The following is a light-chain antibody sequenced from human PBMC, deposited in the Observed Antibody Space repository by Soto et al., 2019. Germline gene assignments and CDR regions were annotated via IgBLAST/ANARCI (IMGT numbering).Light chain of an antibody. CDR1: SSNIGAGYD. CDR3: QSYDSSLSGS. V-gene: IGLV1-40*01. J-gene: IGLJ7*01. CDR2: GNS. Sequence: QSVLTQPPSVSGAPGQRVTISCTGSSSNIGAGYDVHWYQQLPGTAPKLLIYGNSNRPSGVPDRFSGSKSGTSASLAITGLQAEDEADYYCQSYDSSLSGSFGGGTQLTVL.